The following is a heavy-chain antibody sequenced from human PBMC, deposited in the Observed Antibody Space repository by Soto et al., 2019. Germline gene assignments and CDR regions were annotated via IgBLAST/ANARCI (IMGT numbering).Heavy chain of an antibody. CDR3: ASSYYDSSGFPYYYYYCGMDV. CDR1: GGTFSSYA. V-gene: IGHV1-69*06. J-gene: IGHJ6*02. CDR2: IIPIFGTA. Sequence: SVKVSCKASGGTFSSYAISWVRQAPGRGLEWMGGIIPIFGTANYAQKFQGRVTITADKSTSTAYMELSSLRSEDTAVYYCASSYYDSSGFPYYYYYCGMDVWGQGTTVTVSS. D-gene: IGHD3-22*01.